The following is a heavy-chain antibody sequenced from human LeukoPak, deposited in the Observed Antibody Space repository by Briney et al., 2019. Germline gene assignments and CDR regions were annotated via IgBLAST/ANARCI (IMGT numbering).Heavy chain of an antibody. J-gene: IGHJ5*02. CDR3: AKEKGDYASDWFDP. Sequence: PGGSLRLSCAASGFTFSSYGMHWVRQAPGKGLEWVAFIRYDGSNKYYADSVKGRFTISGDNSKNTLYLQMNSLRAEDTAVYYCAKEKGDYASDWFDPWGQGTLVTVSS. D-gene: IGHD4-17*01. CDR2: IRYDGSNK. V-gene: IGHV3-30*02. CDR1: GFTFSSYG.